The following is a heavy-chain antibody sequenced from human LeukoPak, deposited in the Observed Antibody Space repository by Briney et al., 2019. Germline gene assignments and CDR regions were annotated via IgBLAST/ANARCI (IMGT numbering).Heavy chain of an antibody. CDR1: GYTFTGYY. V-gene: IGHV1-2*04. Sequence: GASVKVSCKASGYTFTGYYMHWVRQAPGQGLEWMGWINPNSGGTNYAQKFQGWVTMTRDTSISTAYMELSRLRSDDTAVYYCAREEGDGSGSYYCWGQGTLVTVSS. D-gene: IGHD3-10*01. CDR2: INPNSGGT. CDR3: AREEGDGSGSYYC. J-gene: IGHJ4*02.